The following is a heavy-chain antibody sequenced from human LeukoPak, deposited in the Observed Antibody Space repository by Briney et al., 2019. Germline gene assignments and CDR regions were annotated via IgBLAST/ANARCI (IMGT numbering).Heavy chain of an antibody. Sequence: SETLSLTCTSSGGSISSYYWSWIRQPPGKGLEWIGYIYYSGSTNYNPSLKSRVTISVDTSKNQFSLKLSSVTAADTAVYYCARHTESDYDYVWGSYRSNYFDYWGQGTLVTVSS. CDR2: IYYSGST. V-gene: IGHV4-59*08. CDR3: ARHTESDYDYVWGSYRSNYFDY. CDR1: GGSISSYY. D-gene: IGHD3-16*02. J-gene: IGHJ4*02.